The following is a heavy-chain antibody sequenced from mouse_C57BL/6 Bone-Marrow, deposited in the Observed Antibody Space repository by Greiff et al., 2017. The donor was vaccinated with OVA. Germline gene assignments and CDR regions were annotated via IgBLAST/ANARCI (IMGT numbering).Heavy chain of an antibody. J-gene: IGHJ2*01. CDR1: GYAFSSSW. V-gene: IGHV1-82*01. Sequence: VQRVESGPELVKPGASVKISCKASGYAFSSSWMNWVKQRPGKGLEWIGRIYPGDGDTNYNGKFKGKATLTADKSSSTAYMQLSSLTSEDSAVYFCARHEDGYYASYFDYWGQGTTLTGSS. CDR3: ARHEDGYYASYFDY. CDR2: IYPGDGDT. D-gene: IGHD2-3*01.